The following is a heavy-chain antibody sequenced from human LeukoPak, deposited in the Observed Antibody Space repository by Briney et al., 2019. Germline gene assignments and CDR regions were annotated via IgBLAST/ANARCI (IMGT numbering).Heavy chain of an antibody. J-gene: IGHJ4*02. V-gene: IGHV4-34*01. CDR2: ITQSGNT. Sequence: SETLSLTCAIYGGSFSNFYWNWIRQSPGKGLEWIGEITQSGNTNYNPSLKSRVTISVDTSKNQFSLKLSSVTAADTAVYYCARGSRYSGYDFGYWGQGTLVTVSS. CDR3: ARGSRYSGYDFGY. D-gene: IGHD5-12*01. CDR1: GGSFSNFY.